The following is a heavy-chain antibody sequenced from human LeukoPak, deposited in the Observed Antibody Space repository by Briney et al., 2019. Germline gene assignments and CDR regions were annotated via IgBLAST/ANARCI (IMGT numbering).Heavy chain of an antibody. J-gene: IGHJ4*02. V-gene: IGHV3-48*01. CDR3: AKGLTNLGDD. CDR1: GFTFSSYS. CDR2: ISSSSSSTI. D-gene: IGHD3-9*01. Sequence: GGSLRLSCAASGFTFSSYSMNWVRQAPGKGLEWVSYISSSSSSTIYYADSVKGRFTISRDNSKNTLYLQMNSLRPEDTAVYYCAKGLTNLGDDWGQGTLVTVSS.